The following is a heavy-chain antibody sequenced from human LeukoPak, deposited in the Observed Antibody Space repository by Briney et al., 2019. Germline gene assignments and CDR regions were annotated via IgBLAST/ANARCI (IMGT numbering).Heavy chain of an antibody. V-gene: IGHV4-59*01. D-gene: IGHD4-17*01. CDR1: GGSISSYY. Sequence: SETLSLTCTVSGGSISSYYWSWIRQPPGKGLEWIGYIYYSGSTNYNPSLKSRVTISVDTSKNQVSLKLSSVTAADTAVYYCARARAVNDAFDIWGQGTMVTVSS. CDR2: IYYSGST. CDR3: ARARAVNDAFDI. J-gene: IGHJ3*02.